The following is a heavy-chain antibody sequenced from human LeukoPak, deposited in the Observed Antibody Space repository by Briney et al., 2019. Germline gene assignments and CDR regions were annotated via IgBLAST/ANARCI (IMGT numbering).Heavy chain of an antibody. CDR3: ARRTVGLDY. D-gene: IGHD4-17*01. J-gene: IGHJ4*02. CDR2: IYYSGST. CDR1: GGSFTPYY. Sequence: PSETLSPTRTVSGGSFTPYYCSWIPQPPGKGLEWIGYIYYSGSTTYNPSLKSRVTLSVDTSENQFSLRLTSVTAADTAVYYCARRTVGLDYWGRGTLVTVSS. V-gene: IGHV4-59*01.